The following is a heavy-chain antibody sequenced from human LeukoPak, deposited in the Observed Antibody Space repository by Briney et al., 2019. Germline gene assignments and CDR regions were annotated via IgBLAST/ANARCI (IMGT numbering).Heavy chain of an antibody. V-gene: IGHV3-21*01. CDR2: ISSSSSYI. CDR1: GFTFSSYS. CDR3: TAGSSGWYAFDY. D-gene: IGHD6-19*01. Sequence: PGGSLRLSCAASGFTFSSYSMNWVRQAPGKGLEWVSSISSSSSYIYYADSVKGRFTISRDNAKNSLYLQMNSLRAEDTAVYYCTAGSSGWYAFDYWGQEPWSPSPQ. J-gene: IGHJ4*01.